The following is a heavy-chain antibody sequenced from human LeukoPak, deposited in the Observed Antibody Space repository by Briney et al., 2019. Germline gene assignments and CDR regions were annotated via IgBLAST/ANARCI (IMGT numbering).Heavy chain of an antibody. Sequence: SGTLSLTCAVSGGSISRSNWWSWVRQPPGKGLEWIGEIYHSGSTNYNPSLKSRVTISVDKSKNQFSLKLSSVTAADTAVYYCARVSDSGYYYYMDVWGKGTTVTVSS. CDR1: GGSISRSNW. J-gene: IGHJ6*03. D-gene: IGHD1-26*01. V-gene: IGHV4-4*02. CDR2: IYHSGST. CDR3: ARVSDSGYYYYMDV.